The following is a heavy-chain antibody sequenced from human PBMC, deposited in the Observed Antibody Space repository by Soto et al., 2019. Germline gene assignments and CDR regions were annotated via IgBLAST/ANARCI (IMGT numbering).Heavy chain of an antibody. CDR3: ARGRGRGILYRGPFDY. D-gene: IGHD2-8*01. V-gene: IGHV4-34*01. J-gene: IGHJ4*02. CDR1: GGSFSGYY. CDR2: INHSGST. Sequence: SETLSLTCAVYGGSFSGYYWSWIRQPPGKGLEWIGEINHSGSTNYNPSLKSRVTISVDTSKNQFSLKLSSVTAADTAVYYCARGRGRGILYRGPFDYWGQGTLVTVSS.